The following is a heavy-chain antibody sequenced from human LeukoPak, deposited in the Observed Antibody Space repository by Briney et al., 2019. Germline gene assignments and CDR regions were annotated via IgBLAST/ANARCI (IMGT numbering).Heavy chain of an antibody. CDR1: GFTFSTYI. Sequence: SGGSLRLSCAASGFTFSTYIMNWVRQPPGKGLEWIGSIYYSGSTYYNPSLKSRVTISVDTSKNQFSLKLSSVTAADTAVYYCARETTRDRFMDVWGKGTTVTVSS. CDR3: ARETTRDRFMDV. V-gene: IGHV4-38-2*02. D-gene: IGHD4-17*01. J-gene: IGHJ6*03. CDR2: IYYSGST.